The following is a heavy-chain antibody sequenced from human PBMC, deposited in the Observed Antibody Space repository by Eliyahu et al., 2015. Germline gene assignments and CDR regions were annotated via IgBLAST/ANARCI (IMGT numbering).Heavy chain of an antibody. CDR2: IYSGGTT. V-gene: IGHV3-53*01. D-gene: IGHD2-15*01. Sequence: EVQLVESGGGLIQPGGSLRLSCAASGFPVSSNYMSWVRQAPGKGLEWGSVIYSGGTTYYADSVKGRFTISRDISKNTVYLQINSLRAEDTAVYYCARDVGSKYYFDYWGQGTLVAVSS. CDR1: GFPVSSNY. J-gene: IGHJ4*02. CDR3: ARDVGSKYYFDY.